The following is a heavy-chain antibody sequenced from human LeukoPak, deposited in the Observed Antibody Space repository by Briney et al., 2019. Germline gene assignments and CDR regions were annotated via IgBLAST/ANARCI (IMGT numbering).Heavy chain of an antibody. CDR1: GGSIRSDY. J-gene: IGHJ4*02. CDR3: ARGSRGARFDY. D-gene: IGHD4/OR15-4a*01. Sequence: PSETLSLTCIVSGGSIRSDYWSWIRQPAGKGLEWIGRIYSGGSSNRNPSLKSRVTMSVDTSNNQISLKLTSVTAADTHVYYCARGSRGARFDYWGQGTLVTVSS. V-gene: IGHV4-4*07. CDR2: IYSGGSS.